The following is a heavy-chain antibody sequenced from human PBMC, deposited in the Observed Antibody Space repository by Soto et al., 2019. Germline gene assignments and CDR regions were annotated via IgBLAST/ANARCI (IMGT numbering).Heavy chain of an antibody. D-gene: IGHD3-10*01. V-gene: IGHV4-59*01. J-gene: IGHJ5*02. Sequence: PSETLSLTCTVSGGSISSYYWSWIRQPPGKGLEWIGYIYYSGSTNYNPSLKSRVTISVDTSKNQFSLKLNSVTAADTAVYYCAGRNSLVCVSTDFPEFTNYKWIGPWGPGTLVTVSS. CDR3: AGRNSLVCVSTDFPEFTNYKWIGP. CDR1: GGSISSYY. CDR2: IYYSGST.